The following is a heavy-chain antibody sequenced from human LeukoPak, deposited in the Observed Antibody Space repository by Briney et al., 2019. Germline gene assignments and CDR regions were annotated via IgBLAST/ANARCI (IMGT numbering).Heavy chain of an antibody. D-gene: IGHD4-11*01. V-gene: IGHV4-59*01. Sequence: SETLSLTCTVSGGSISSYYWSWIRQPPGKGLEWIGYIYYSGSTNYHPSLKSRVTISVDTSKNQFSLKLSSVTAADTAVYYCARTESTTIAFDIWGQGTMVTVSS. J-gene: IGHJ3*02. CDR1: GGSISSYY. CDR2: IYYSGST. CDR3: ARTESTTIAFDI.